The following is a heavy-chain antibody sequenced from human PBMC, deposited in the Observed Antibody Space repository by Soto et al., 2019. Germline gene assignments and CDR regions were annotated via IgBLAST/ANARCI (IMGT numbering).Heavy chain of an antibody. V-gene: IGHV4-30-4*01. Sequence: PSETLSLTCTVSGGSISSGDYYWSWIRQPPGKGLEWIGYIYYSGSTYYNPSLKSRVTISVGTSKNQFSLKLSSVTAADTAVYYCASTHYDFWSGYVNWFDPWGQGTLVTVYS. CDR3: ASTHYDFWSGYVNWFDP. D-gene: IGHD3-3*01. CDR2: IYYSGST. J-gene: IGHJ5*02. CDR1: GGSISSGDYY.